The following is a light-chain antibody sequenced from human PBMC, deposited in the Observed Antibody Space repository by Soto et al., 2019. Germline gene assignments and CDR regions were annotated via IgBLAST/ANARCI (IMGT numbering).Light chain of an antibody. CDR2: EVS. CDR3: SSYTSSNTHV. CDR1: SSDVGSYNY. V-gene: IGLV2-14*01. J-gene: IGLJ1*01. Sequence: QSALTQPASVSGSPGQSITISCTGTSSDVGSYNYVSWYQQHPGKAPKLMIYEVSNRPSGVSNRFSGSKSGNTASLTISGLQAEDEADFHCSSYTSSNTHVFGTGTKLTVL.